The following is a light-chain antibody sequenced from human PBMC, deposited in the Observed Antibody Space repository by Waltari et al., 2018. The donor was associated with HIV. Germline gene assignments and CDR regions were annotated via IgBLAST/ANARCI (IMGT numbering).Light chain of an antibody. CDR1: TSHIGDSDY. J-gene: IGLJ2*01. Sequence: QSALTQPASVSVSLGQSITVSCTATTSHIGDSDYVSWSPQLPAKAPTLIIYDVSNRPSGVSHRFSGSKSGNTASLTISGLQSDDESTYFCSSYTAANTILFGGGTKLTVL. V-gene: IGLV2-14*03. CDR3: SSYTAANTIL. CDR2: DVS.